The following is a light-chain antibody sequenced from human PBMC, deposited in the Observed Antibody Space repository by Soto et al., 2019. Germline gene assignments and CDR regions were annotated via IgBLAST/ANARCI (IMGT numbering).Light chain of an antibody. CDR3: QQCNSWPPVT. CDR2: SAS. V-gene: IGKV3-15*01. Sequence: EIVMTQSPATLSVSPGERATLSCRASQSVSNRIAWYQQKPGQAPRLLIYSASTRATGIPARVSGSGSGTEFTLTIDSLQSEGFAVYYCQQCNSWPPVTFGGGTKVEIK. CDR1: QSVSNR. J-gene: IGKJ4*01.